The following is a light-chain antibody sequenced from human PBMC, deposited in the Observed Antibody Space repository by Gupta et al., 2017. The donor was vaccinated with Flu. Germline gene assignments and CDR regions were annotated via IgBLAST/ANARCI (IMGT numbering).Light chain of an antibody. Sequence: DIQMTQSPSTLSASVGDSVTITCRASQSVGRWLAWYQQKPGNAPRLLIYEASNLERGVPSRFSGSGAGTXLTLTIXGLQPDDFGTYYCQQYSSPSGTFGXGTKVEIK. CDR1: QSVGRW. CDR3: QQYSSPSGT. V-gene: IGKV1-5*03. CDR2: EAS. J-gene: IGKJ1*01.